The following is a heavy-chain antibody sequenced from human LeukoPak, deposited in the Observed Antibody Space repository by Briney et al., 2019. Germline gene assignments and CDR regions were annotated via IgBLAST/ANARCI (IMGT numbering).Heavy chain of an antibody. J-gene: IGHJ4*02. CDR2: ISYDGSNK. D-gene: IGHD5-12*01. V-gene: IGHV3-30*03. Sequence: PGGSLRLSCAASGLTFSSYGMHWVRQAPGKGLEWVAVISYDGSNKYYADSVKGRFTISRDNSKNTLYLQMNSLRAEDTAVYYCARVLRFQYYFDYWGQGALVTVSS. CDR3: ARVLRFQYYFDY. CDR1: GLTFSSYG.